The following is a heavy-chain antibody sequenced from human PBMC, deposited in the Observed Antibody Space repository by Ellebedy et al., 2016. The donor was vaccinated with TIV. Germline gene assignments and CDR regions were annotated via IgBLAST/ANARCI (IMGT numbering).Heavy chain of an antibody. J-gene: IGHJ6*02. Sequence: SETLSLXXTVSGGSISTYYWTWIRQPPGKGLEWLGSGFYSGSAKCNPSLKSRVTISVDTSKNQFSLKLSSVTAADTAVYFCARDTMTVWGEGWYYGMDVWGQGTTVTVSS. CDR3: ARDTMTVWGEGWYYGMDV. V-gene: IGHV4-59*01. D-gene: IGHD3-22*01. CDR1: GGSISTYY. CDR2: GFYSGSA.